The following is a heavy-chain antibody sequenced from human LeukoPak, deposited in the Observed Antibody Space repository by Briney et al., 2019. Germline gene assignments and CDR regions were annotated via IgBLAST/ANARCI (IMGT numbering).Heavy chain of an antibody. CDR2: INPNSGGT. CDR1: GYTFTGYY. CDR3: ATRVMEQQLVLVNYMDV. V-gene: IGHV1-2*02. Sequence: ASVKVSCKASGYTFTGYYMHWVRHAPGQGLEWMGWINPNSGGTNYAQKFQGRVTMTRDTSISTAYMELSRLRSDDTAVYYCATRVMEQQLVLVNYMDVWGKGTTVTVSS. J-gene: IGHJ6*03. D-gene: IGHD6-13*01.